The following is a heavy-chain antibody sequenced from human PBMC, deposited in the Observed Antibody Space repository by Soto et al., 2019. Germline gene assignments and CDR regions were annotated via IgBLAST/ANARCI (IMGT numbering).Heavy chain of an antibody. CDR1: GGSLSTNP. CDR3: ARRDSGGFYRFFDS. CDR2: TGSGTGPG. J-gene: IGHJ4*02. Sequence: QVQLVQSGTEVKKPGSSVKVSCKASGGSLSTNPISWVRQAPGQGLEWMGGTGSGTGPGNHAQKFQGRLTITEDKYTSTVYMELTNLSSEDTAEYYCARRDSGGFYRFFDSWGQGTLVTVSS. D-gene: IGHD2-15*01. V-gene: IGHV1-69*06.